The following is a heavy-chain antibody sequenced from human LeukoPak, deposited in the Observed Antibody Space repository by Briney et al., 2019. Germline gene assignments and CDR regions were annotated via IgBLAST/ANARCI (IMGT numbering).Heavy chain of an antibody. CDR3: TKERSGGGRRINLMVGGYGP. V-gene: IGHV3-30*04. CDR2: ISYHGRDK. J-gene: IGHJ5*02. Sequence: PGGSLRLSCAGSGFTFSGFAMHWVRQAPGKGLEWVAAISYHGRDKYYADTVSGRFTISRDNSKNTLHLEMNSLRTDDTAVYYCTKERSGGGRRINLMVGGYGPWGQGTQVTVSS. D-gene: IGHD3-22*01. CDR1: GFTFSGFA.